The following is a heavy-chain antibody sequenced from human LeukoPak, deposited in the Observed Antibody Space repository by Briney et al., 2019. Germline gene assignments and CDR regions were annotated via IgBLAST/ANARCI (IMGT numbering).Heavy chain of an antibody. CDR2: IYYSGST. CDR1: GGSISSSSYY. D-gene: IGHD6-13*01. V-gene: IGHV4-39*07. Sequence: ASETLSLTCTVSGGSISSSSYYWGWIRQPPGKGLVWIGSIYYSGSTYYNPSLKSPVTISVDTSKNQFSLKLSSVTAADTAVYYCARGYSSSWYFNWFDPWGQGTLVTVSS. J-gene: IGHJ5*02. CDR3: ARGYSSSWYFNWFDP.